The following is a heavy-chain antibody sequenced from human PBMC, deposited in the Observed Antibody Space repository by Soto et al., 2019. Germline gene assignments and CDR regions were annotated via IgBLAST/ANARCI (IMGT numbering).Heavy chain of an antibody. V-gene: IGHV3-30-3*01. CDR1: GFTFSSYA. D-gene: IGHD2-21*02. Sequence: QVQLVESGGGVVQPGRSLRLSCAASGFTFSSYAMHWVRQAPGKGLEWVAVISYDGSNKYYADSVKGRFTISRDNSKNTLYLQMNSLRAEDTAVYYCARGLLLWGQGTLVTVSS. CDR3: ARGLLL. CDR2: ISYDGSNK. J-gene: IGHJ4*02.